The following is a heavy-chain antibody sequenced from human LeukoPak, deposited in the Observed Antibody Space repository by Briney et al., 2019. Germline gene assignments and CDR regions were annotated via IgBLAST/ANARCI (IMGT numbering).Heavy chain of an antibody. CDR2: MYIGVTT. CDR1: GLSVSGTH. CDR3: AKDEATSGGGLAS. J-gene: IGHJ4*02. Sequence: VGSLRLSCAASGLSVSGTHMSWVRQAPGKGLKWVSAMYIGVTTYYAASVQGRFTIYRDNSKNTPYFQMNSLRAEDTAVYYCAKDEATSGGGLASWGQGTLVSAFS. D-gene: IGHD3-16*01. V-gene: IGHV3-53*01.